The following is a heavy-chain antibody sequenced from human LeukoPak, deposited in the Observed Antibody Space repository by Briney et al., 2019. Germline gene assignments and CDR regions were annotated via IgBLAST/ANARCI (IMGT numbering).Heavy chain of an antibody. CDR2: ISAHNGNT. D-gene: IGHD3-16*01. CDR3: ARDSASTSFPPAYDY. CDR1: GYTFTNYG. Sequence: ASVKVSCKAAGYTFTNYGVTWVRQAPGQGLEWEGWISAHNGNTNYVQKLQDRVTMTTDTSTTTAYLELRNLRSDDTAVYYCARDSASTSFPPAYDYWGQGTVVAVSS. J-gene: IGHJ4*02. V-gene: IGHV1-18*04.